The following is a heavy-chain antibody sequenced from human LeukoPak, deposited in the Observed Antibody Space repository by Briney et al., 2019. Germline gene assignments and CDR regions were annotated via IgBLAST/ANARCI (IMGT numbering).Heavy chain of an antibody. V-gene: IGHV1-24*01. CDR3: VRVYDSSGYVEEHAFDI. D-gene: IGHD3-22*01. J-gene: IGHJ3*02. Sequence: ASVKVSCKVSGYTLTELSMHWVRQAPGKGLEWMGRFDPENGETVYAQKFQGRVTMTEDTSTDTAYMELSSLRFEDTAVYYCVRVYDSSGYVEEHAFDIWGQGTMVTVSS. CDR1: GYTLTELS. CDR2: FDPENGET.